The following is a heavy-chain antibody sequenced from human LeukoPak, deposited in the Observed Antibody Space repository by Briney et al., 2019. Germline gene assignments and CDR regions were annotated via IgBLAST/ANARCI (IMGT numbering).Heavy chain of an antibody. Sequence: PGGSLRLSCAAXGXXXAXXAXXXXXXAXGXXLXXXXXXXGXXXXXXXADXVKGXFNISRDNYKNXLYLQMNRLRAEDTAVYYCARDSGIYDSSGYYGLSYYGMDVWGQGTTVTVSS. CDR2: XXGXXXXX. J-gene: IGHJ6*02. D-gene: IGHD3-22*01. CDR3: ARDSGIYDSSGYYGLSYYGMDV. V-gene: IGHV3-23*01. CDR1: GXXXAXXA.